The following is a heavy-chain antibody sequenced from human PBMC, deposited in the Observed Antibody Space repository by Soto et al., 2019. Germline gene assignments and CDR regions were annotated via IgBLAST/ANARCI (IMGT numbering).Heavy chain of an antibody. J-gene: IGHJ4*02. Sequence: HVKLVQSGGELKKPGASVKVSCNTSGYTFNTYFITWVRQAPGQGLEWMGWISLHNGNTNYAEKFQGRVTMTADTIAKTAYMELRNLRIDDTAVYYCARDTGNSFDYWGQGTPVTVSS. CDR3: ARDTGNSFDY. V-gene: IGHV1-18*01. CDR1: GYTFNTYF. CDR2: ISLHNGNT.